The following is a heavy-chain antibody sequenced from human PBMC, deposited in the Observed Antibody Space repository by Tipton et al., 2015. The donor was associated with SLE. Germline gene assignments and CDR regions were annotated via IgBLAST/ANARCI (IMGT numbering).Heavy chain of an antibody. J-gene: IGHJ4*02. Sequence: TLSLTCTVSGGSISSPSHYWSWVRQPAEKGLEWIGHIYNSGNTNYNPPLKSRVSMSIDTSKNQLSLRLSSVSAADTAVYYCARGSVVADDFWGQGTLVTVSS. CDR1: GGSISSPSHY. CDR3: ARGSVVADDF. CDR2: IYNSGNT. V-gene: IGHV4-61*09. D-gene: IGHD2-15*01.